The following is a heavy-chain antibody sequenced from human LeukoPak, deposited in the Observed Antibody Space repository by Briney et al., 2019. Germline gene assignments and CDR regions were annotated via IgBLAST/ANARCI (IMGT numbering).Heavy chain of an antibody. CDR2: INPNSGGT. D-gene: IGHD3-10*01. J-gene: IGHJ5*02. CDR1: GYTFTGYY. CDR3: ARVLWFGEFLNWFDP. Sequence: ASVKVSCKASGYTFTGYYMHWVRQAPGQGLEWMGWINPNSGGTNYAQKFQGRVTMTRDTSISTAYMELSRPRSDDTAVYYCARVLWFGEFLNWFDPWGQGTLVTVSS. V-gene: IGHV1-2*02.